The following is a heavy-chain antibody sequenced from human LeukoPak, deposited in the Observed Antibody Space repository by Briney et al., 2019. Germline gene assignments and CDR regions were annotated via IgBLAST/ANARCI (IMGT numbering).Heavy chain of an antibody. CDR3: ARGDDNGRAFDI. CDR1: GFTFSSSG. J-gene: IGHJ3*02. CDR2: IWYDGSNR. V-gene: IGHV3-33*01. Sequence: GNSLRLSCAASGFTFSSSGMHWVRQAPGKGLEWVAVIWYDGSNRYYADPVKGRFTVSRDNSKNTLYLQMNSLRAEDTAVYYCARGDDNGRAFDIWGQGTMVTVSS. D-gene: IGHD5-24*01.